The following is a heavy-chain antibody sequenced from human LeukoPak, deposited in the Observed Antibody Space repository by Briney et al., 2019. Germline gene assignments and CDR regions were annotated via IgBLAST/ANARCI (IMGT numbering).Heavy chain of an antibody. CDR2: IVVGSGNT. V-gene: IGHV1-58*02. Sequence: ATVTVSCKASGFTFTSSAMQWVRQARGQRLEWIGWIVVGSGNTNYAQKFQERVTITRDMSTSTAYMELSSLRSEDTAVYYCAADLIGYCSGGSCSYYYYGMDVWGQGTTVTVSS. CDR3: AADLIGYCSGGSCSYYYYGMDV. J-gene: IGHJ6*02. D-gene: IGHD2-15*01. CDR1: GFTFTSSA.